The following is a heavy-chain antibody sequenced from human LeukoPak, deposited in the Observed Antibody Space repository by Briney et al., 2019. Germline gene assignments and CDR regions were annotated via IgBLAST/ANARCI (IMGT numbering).Heavy chain of an antibody. CDR3: VRDATRGGDLDH. Sequence: GGSMRLSCAVSGFIYSDYWMMWDRHVAGKGLEWVAQINQDGSEKYYVDSVRGRFTTSRDNAKNSLDLQMNTLRVEDTAVYHCVRDATRGGDLDHWGQGTLVTVSS. CDR2: INQDGSEK. CDR1: GFIYSDYW. D-gene: IGHD2-21*01. J-gene: IGHJ4*02. V-gene: IGHV3-7*01.